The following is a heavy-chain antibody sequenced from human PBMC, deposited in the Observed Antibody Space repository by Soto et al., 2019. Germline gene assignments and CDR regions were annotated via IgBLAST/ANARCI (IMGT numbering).Heavy chain of an antibody. J-gene: IGHJ6*02. D-gene: IGHD1-20*01. V-gene: IGHV1-69*06. CDR3: ARPHITTAYYYYGMDV. Sequence: QVQLVQSGAEVKKPGSSVTVSCKASGGTFSSYAISWVRQAPGQGLELMGGIIPIFGTANYAQKFQGRVTITADKSTSTAYMELSSLRSEDTGVYYCARPHITTAYYYYGMDVWGQGTTVTVSS. CDR1: GGTFSSYA. CDR2: IIPIFGTA.